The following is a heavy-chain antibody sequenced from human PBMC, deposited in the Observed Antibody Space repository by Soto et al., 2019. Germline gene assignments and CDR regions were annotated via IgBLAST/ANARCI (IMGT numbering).Heavy chain of an antibody. D-gene: IGHD1-20*01. J-gene: IGHJ4*02. CDR1: GFTFSSYA. CDR2: ISYDGSNK. V-gene: IGHV3-30-3*01. Sequence: QVQLVESGGGVVQPGRSLRLSCAASGFTFSSYAMHWVRQAPGKGLEWVAVISYDGSNKYYADSVKGRFTISRDNSKNTRYLQMNSLRAEDTAVYYGASGSHNSLFDYGGQGTLVTVSS. CDR3: ASGSHNSLFDY.